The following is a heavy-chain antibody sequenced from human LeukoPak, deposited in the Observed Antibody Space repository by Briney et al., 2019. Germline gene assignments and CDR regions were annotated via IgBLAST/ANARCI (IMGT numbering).Heavy chain of an antibody. CDR2: ISGSGINT. D-gene: IGHD4-17*01. CDR1: GFTFNNYA. J-gene: IGHJ6*03. V-gene: IGHV3-23*01. Sequence: PGGSLRLSCAASGFTFNNYAMTWVHQAPGKGLEWVSAISGSGINTYYADSVKGRFTISRDNSKNTLYLQMNSLRAEDTAVYYCAKGTDYEIYYYYYYMDVWGKGTTVTVSS. CDR3: AKGTDYEIYYYYYYMDV.